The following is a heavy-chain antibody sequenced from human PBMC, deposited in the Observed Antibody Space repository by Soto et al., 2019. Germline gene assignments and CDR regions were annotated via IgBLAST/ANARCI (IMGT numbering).Heavy chain of an antibody. CDR3: ARMGYGSGSPQFDY. V-gene: IGHV4-59*08. D-gene: IGHD3-10*01. CDR1: GGSISSYY. Sequence: SETLSLTCTVSGGSISSYYWSWIRQPPGKGLEWIGYIYYSGSTNYNPSLKSRVTISVDTSKNQFSLKLSSVTAADTAVYYCARMGYGSGSPQFDYWGQGTLVTVSS. J-gene: IGHJ4*02. CDR2: IYYSGST.